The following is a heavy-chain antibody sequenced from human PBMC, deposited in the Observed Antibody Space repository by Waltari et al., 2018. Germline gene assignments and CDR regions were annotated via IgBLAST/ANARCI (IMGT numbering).Heavy chain of an antibody. CDR1: GYTFIDYY. CDR2: INPSSGGA. Sequence: QVQLVQSGTEVKKPGASVKVSCKASGYTFIDYYMHWVRQAPGQGLEWMGWINPSSGGAKYAQNFQGRVTMTRDTSSRTVYIELSRLTYDDTAMYYCARDGGFDFWGQGTLVSVSS. D-gene: IGHD2-15*01. J-gene: IGHJ4*02. V-gene: IGHV1-2*02. CDR3: ARDGGFDF.